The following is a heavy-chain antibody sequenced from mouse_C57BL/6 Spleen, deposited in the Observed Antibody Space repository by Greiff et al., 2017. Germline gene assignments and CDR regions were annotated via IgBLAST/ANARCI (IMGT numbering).Heavy chain of an antibody. D-gene: IGHD1-1*02. CDR2: IDPCDSYT. CDR1: GYTFTSYW. V-gene: IGHV1-50*01. J-gene: IGHJ4*01. CDR3: SRGGLDY. Sequence: VQLQQSGAELVKPGASVKLSCKASGYTFTSYWMQWVKQRPGQGLEWIGEIDPCDSYTNYNQTFKGKATLTVDTSSSTAYMQLSSLTSEDSAVCYYSRGGLDYWGQGTSVTVSS.